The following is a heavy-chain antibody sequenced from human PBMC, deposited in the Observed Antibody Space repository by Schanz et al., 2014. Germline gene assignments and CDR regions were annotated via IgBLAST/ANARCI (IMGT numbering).Heavy chain of an antibody. D-gene: IGHD3-22*01. V-gene: IGHV3-66*01. J-gene: IGHJ4*02. CDR1: GFTVSSNH. CDR2: IYSGIGA. CDR3: ARVHHYDPSGWGYFDY. Sequence: EGQLAESGGGLVQPGGSLRLSCAVSGFTVSSNHMSWVRQAPGKGLEWVSVIYSGIGAYYADSVKDRFTVSRDNSKNTVYLQMNRLRAEDTAVYYCARVHHYDPSGWGYFDYCGQGALVTVSS.